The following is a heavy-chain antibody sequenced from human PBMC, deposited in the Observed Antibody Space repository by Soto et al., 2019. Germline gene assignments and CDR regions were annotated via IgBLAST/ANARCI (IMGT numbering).Heavy chain of an antibody. V-gene: IGHV1-8*01. D-gene: IGHD3-16*01. CDR2: MKPNSGNT. CDR3: AGGVGGGVSEGLGNGMDV. J-gene: IGHJ6*02. CDR1: GYTFTSYD. Sequence: QVQLVQSGAEVKKPGASVKVSCKASGYTFTSYDINWVRQATGQGLEWMGWMKPNSGNTGYAQKFQGRVIMTRNTSISTAYMELSSLRDEDTDVYYCAGGVGGGVSEGLGNGMDVWGQGTTVTVSS.